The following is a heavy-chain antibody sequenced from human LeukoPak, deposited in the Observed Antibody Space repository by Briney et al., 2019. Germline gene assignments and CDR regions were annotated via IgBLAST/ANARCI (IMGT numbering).Heavy chain of an antibody. D-gene: IGHD6-19*01. Sequence: SLRLSCAASGFTFDDYAMHWVRQAPGKGLEWVSGISLNSGSIGYAGSVKGRFTISRDNAKNSLYLEMNSLRAEDTALYYCAKDMRGWYGDDAFDIWGQGTMVTVSS. J-gene: IGHJ3*02. CDR2: ISLNSGSI. CDR1: GFTFDDYA. CDR3: AKDMRGWYGDDAFDI. V-gene: IGHV3-9*01.